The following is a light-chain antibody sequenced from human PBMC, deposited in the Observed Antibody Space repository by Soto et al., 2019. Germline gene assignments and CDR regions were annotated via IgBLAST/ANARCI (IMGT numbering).Light chain of an antibody. CDR1: QDSRSY. Sequence: IHLTQSPSSLSASVGDTVPTTCRASQDSRSYVAWDQQKAGRAPKVLIYAASTLQREGPSRFSGSGSGTEFTLTSSSLQPEDFATYYCQQLKSFPITFGQGTRLDIK. CDR2: AAS. CDR3: QQLKSFPIT. J-gene: IGKJ5*01. V-gene: IGKV1-9*01.